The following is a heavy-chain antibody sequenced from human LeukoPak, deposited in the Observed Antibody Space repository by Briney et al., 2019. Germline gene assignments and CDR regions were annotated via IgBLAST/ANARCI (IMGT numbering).Heavy chain of an antibody. D-gene: IGHD3-10*01. J-gene: IGHJ4*02. V-gene: IGHV3-23*01. CDR1: GFTFSSYA. Sequence: TGGSLRLSCAASGFTFSSYAMSWVRQAPGKGLEWVSAISGSGGSTYYADSVKGRFTISRDNSKNTLYLQMNSLRAEDTAVYYCAKALWFGELFIDYWGQGTLVTVSS. CDR3: AKALWFGELFIDY. CDR2: ISGSGGST.